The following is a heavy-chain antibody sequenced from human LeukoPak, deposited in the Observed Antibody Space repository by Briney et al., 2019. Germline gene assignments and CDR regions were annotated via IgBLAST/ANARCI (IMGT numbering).Heavy chain of an antibody. Sequence: GASVKVSCKASGYTFTSYDINWVRQATGQGLEWMGWMNPNSGSTGYAQKFQGRVTMTRNTSISTAYMELSSLRSEDTAVYYCARVYRDYYDSSGYSPDAFDIWGQGTMVTVSS. CDR2: MNPNSGST. V-gene: IGHV1-8*01. J-gene: IGHJ3*02. CDR1: GYTFTSYD. CDR3: ARVYRDYYDSSGYSPDAFDI. D-gene: IGHD3-22*01.